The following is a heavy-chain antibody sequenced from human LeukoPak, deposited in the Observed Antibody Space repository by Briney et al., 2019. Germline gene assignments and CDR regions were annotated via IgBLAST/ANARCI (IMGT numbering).Heavy chain of an antibody. V-gene: IGHV4-59*01. CDR2: IYYSGST. D-gene: IGHD3-10*01. Sequence: SETLSLTCTVSGASISSYYWSWIRQPPGKGLEWIWYIYYSGSTNYNPSLKSRVAISVDTSKNQFSLTLSSVTAADTAVYYCARTVGITMVRGVIWWFDPWGQGTLVTVSS. J-gene: IGHJ5*02. CDR3: ARTVGITMVRGVIWWFDP. CDR1: GASISSYY.